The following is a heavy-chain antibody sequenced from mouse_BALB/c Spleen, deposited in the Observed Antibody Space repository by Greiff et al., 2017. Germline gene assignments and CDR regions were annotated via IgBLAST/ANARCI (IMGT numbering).Heavy chain of an antibody. CDR2: IYWDDDK. D-gene: IGHD2-1*01. CDR1: GFSLSTSGMG. Sequence: QVTLKESGPGILQPSQTLSLTCSFSGFSLSTSGMGVSWIRQPSGKGLEWLAHIYWDDDKRYNPSLKSRLTISKDTSSNQVFLKITSVDTADTATYYCARIYGNYFDYWGQGTTLTVSS. J-gene: IGHJ2*01. V-gene: IGHV8-12*01. CDR3: ARIYGNYFDY.